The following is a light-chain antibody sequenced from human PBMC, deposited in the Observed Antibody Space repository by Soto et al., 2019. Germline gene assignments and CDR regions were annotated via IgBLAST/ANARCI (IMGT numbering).Light chain of an antibody. J-gene: IGLJ1*01. Sequence: QSVLTQSPAASGSPGQSVTISCTGTSSDIGGYNSVSWYQQHPGKAPKVMIYDVTKRPSGVPDRFSGSKSGNTASLTVSALQAEDEADYYCSSYTTSITYVFGTGTKVTVL. V-gene: IGLV2-8*01. CDR3: SSYTTSITYV. CDR2: DVT. CDR1: SSDIGGYNS.